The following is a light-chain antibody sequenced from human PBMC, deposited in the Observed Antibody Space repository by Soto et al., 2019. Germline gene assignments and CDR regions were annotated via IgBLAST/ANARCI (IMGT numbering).Light chain of an antibody. CDR2: EDI. J-gene: IGLJ1*01. CDR1: SSDVGGYNY. CDR3: LSYAGSITIYV. V-gene: IGLV2-23*01. Sequence: QSVLTQPPSASGSPGQSVAISCTGTSSDVGGYNYVSWYQQHPGKAPKLMIYEDIKRPSGVSNRFSGSKSANTASLTISGLQAEDEADYYCLSYAGSITIYVFGTGTKLTVL.